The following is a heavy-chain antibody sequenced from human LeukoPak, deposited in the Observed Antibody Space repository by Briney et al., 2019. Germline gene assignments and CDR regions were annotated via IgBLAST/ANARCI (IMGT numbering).Heavy chain of an antibody. V-gene: IGHV1-2*02. CDR3: AKDPFDQMLPENWFDP. CDR1: GYTFADYY. D-gene: IGHD2-2*01. Sequence: ASVKVSCEASGYTFADYYIHWVRQAPGQGLEWVGWMNPNSGDTNYARSFQGRVTMTRDTSISTAYMELSRPRFDDTAVYYCAKDPFDQMLPENWFDPWGQGTLVTVSS. J-gene: IGHJ5*02. CDR2: MNPNSGDT.